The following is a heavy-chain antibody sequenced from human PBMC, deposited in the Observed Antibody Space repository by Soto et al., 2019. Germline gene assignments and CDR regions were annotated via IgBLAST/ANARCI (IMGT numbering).Heavy chain of an antibody. V-gene: IGHV4-59*01. CDR2: IYYSGST. CDR3: ARDLGGYANY. D-gene: IGHD5-12*01. Sequence: PSETLSLTCTVSGGSLSSYYWSWIRQPPGKGLEWIGYIYYSGSTNYNPSLKSRVTISVDTSKNQFSLKLSSVTAADTAVYYCARDLGGYANYWGQGTLVTVSS. CDR1: GGSLSSYY. J-gene: IGHJ4*02.